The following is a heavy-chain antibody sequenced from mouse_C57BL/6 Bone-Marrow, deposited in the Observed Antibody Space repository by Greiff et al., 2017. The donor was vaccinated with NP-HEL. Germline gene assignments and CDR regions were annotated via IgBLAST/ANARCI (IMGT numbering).Heavy chain of an antibody. D-gene: IGHD1-1*01. V-gene: IGHV1-4*01. Sequence: VQLVESGAELARPGASVKMSCKASGYTFTSYTMHWVKQRPGQGLEWIGYINPSSGYTKYNQKFKDKATLTADKSSSTAYMQLSSLTSEDSAVYYCARALYYPGAYWGQGTLVTVSA. CDR2: INPSSGYT. CDR1: GYTFTSYT. CDR3: ARALYYPGAY. J-gene: IGHJ3*01.